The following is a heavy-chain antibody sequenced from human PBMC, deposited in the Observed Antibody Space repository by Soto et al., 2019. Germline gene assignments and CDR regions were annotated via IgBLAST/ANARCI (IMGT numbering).Heavy chain of an antibody. J-gene: IGHJ5*02. V-gene: IGHV4-31*03. CDR2: IYYSGST. Sequence: SETLSLTCTVSGGSISSGGYYWSWIRQHPGKGLEWIGYIYYSGSTYYNPSLKSRVTISVDTSKNQSSLKLSSVTAADTAVYYCSRDIRGSDCSSTSCYGGNWFDPWGQGTLVTVSS. D-gene: IGHD2-2*01. CDR1: GGSISSGGYY. CDR3: SRDIRGSDCSSTSCYGGNWFDP.